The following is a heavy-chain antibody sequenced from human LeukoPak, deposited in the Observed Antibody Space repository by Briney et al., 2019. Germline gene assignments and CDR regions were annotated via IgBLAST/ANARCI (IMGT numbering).Heavy chain of an antibody. J-gene: IGHJ5*01. CDR3: VRGWFDF. Sequence: GGSLRLSCAASGFTFSSYTMNWVRLAPGKGLEWVSSISSGSGYIQYADSVKVRFTISRDNAENSVFLQMRSLRVDDTALYYCVRGWFDFWGQGTPVTVSS. V-gene: IGHV3-21*01. CDR1: GFTFSSYT. CDR2: ISSGSGYI.